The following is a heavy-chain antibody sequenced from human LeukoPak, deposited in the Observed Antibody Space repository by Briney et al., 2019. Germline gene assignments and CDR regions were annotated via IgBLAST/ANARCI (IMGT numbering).Heavy chain of an antibody. D-gene: IGHD2-2*01. CDR2: LYSDGRT. V-gene: IGHV3-53*01. J-gene: IGHJ4*02. CDR3: ARESLYCSSTSCTSPHFDY. Sequence: GGSLRLSCAASGFSVSNNYMSWVRQAPGKGLERISILYSDGRTFYADSVKGRLTISRDNSRNTLYLQMNSLRAEDTAVYYCARESLYCSSTSCTSPHFDYWGQGTLVTVSS. CDR1: GFSVSNNY.